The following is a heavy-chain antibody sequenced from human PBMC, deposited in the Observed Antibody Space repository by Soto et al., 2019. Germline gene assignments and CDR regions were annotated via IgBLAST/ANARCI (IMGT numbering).Heavy chain of an antibody. CDR3: XXDIVWFGTEGDY. V-gene: IGHV3-7*01. D-gene: IGHD3-10*01. J-gene: IGHJ4*02. Sequence: EVHLVESGGGLVQPGGSLRLYCTASGFPFSSYWMSWVRQVPGKRPEWVANINEDGSKQYYVDSVKGRFTISRDNGKNXLXXXXXXLRVXXXXXXXXXXDIVWFGTEGDYWGQGTLVTVSS. CDR2: INEDGSKQ. CDR1: GFPFSSYW.